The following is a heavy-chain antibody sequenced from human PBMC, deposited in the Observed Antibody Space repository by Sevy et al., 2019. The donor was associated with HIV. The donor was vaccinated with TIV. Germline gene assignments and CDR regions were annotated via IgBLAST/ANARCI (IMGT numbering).Heavy chain of an antibody. Sequence: ASVKVSCKASGYTFTSYGISWVRQAPGQGLEWMGWISAYNGNTNYAQKLQGRVTMTTDTSTRTAYMELRSLRSDDTAVYYCAREMYSSSSYYYYYGMDVWGQGTTVTVSS. J-gene: IGHJ6*02. CDR3: AREMYSSSSYYYYYGMDV. V-gene: IGHV1-18*01. D-gene: IGHD6-6*01. CDR1: GYTFTSYG. CDR2: ISAYNGNT.